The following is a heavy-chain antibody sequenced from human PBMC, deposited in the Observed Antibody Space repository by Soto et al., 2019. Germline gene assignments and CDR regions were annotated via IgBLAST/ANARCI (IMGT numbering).Heavy chain of an antibody. Sequence: ASVKVSCKASGYTFTSYGISWVRQAPGQGLEWMGWISAYNGTANYAQKLQGRVTITTDESTSTAYMELSSLRSEDTAVYYCARAQNYDFWSGVPYYYYGMDVWGQGTTVTVSS. D-gene: IGHD3-3*01. J-gene: IGHJ6*02. CDR3: ARAQNYDFWSGVPYYYYGMDV. CDR1: GYTFTSYG. CDR2: ISAYNGTA. V-gene: IGHV1-18*01.